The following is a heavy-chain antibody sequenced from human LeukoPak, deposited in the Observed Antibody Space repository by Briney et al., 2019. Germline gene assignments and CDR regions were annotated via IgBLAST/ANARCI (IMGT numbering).Heavy chain of an antibody. CDR3: ARLWSLHDAFDI. J-gene: IGHJ3*02. D-gene: IGHD3-10*01. Sequence: ASVKVSCKASGYTFTSYGISWVRQVPGQGLEWMGWISAYNGNTNYAQKLQGRVTMTTDTSTSTAYMELRSLRSDDTAVYYCARLWSLHDAFDIWGQGTMVTVSS. CDR2: ISAYNGNT. CDR1: GYTFTSYG. V-gene: IGHV1-18*01.